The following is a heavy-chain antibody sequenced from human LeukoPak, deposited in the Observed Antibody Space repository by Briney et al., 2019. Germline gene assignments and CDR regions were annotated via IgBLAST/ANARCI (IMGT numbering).Heavy chain of an antibody. CDR1: GFTFSSYA. V-gene: IGHV3-23*01. J-gene: IGHJ5*02. CDR3: ARVLYSSGWYLKKPPGA. CDR2: ISGSGGST. D-gene: IGHD6-19*01. Sequence: QPGGSLRLSCAASGFTFSSYAMSWVRQAPGKGLEWVSAISGSGGSTYYADSVKGRFTISRDNSKNTLYLQMNSLRAEDTAVYYCARVLYSSGWYLKKPPGAWGQGTLVTVSS.